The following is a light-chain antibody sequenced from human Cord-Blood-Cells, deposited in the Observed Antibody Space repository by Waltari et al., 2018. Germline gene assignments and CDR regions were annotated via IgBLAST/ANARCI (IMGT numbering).Light chain of an antibody. CDR1: SSHVGSYNI. V-gene: IGLV2-23*01. J-gene: IGLJ1*01. CDR3: CSYASSSTYV. Sequence: QSSLTQPASVTGSPGQSITLSCTGTSSHVGSYNIVSWYQQHPGKAPKLMLYEGSKRPPGVSKRFCRSTSGNTASLTISGLQAEEEADDYCCSYASSSTYVFGTGTKVTV. CDR2: EGS.